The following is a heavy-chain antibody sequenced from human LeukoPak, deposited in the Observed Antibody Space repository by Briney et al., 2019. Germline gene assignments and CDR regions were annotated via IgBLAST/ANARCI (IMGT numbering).Heavy chain of an antibody. J-gene: IGHJ4*02. V-gene: IGHV3-30*02. CDR2: IRYDGSNK. D-gene: IGHD3-3*01. Sequence: GSLRLSCAASGFTFSSYGMHWVRQAPGKGLEWVAFIRYDGSNKYYADSVKGRFTISRDNSKNTLYLQMNSLRAEDTAVYYCAKESGYYTRGDFDYWGQGTLVTVSS. CDR1: GFTFSSYG. CDR3: AKESGYYTRGDFDY.